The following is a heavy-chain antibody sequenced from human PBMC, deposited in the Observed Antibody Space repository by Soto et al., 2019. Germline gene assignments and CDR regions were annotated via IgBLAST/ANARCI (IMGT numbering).Heavy chain of an antibody. D-gene: IGHD1-26*01. CDR3: AHMSYSGTYYVDS. CDR1: GFSLTTSAAG. V-gene: IGHV2-5*01. J-gene: IGHJ4*02. Sequence: QITLKESGPALVKPTQTLTVTCTFSGFSLTTSAAGVGWIRQPPGKALEWLAVIFGHGNEKYSPSLQNRLTITKDTSRSHVVLTLTNVDPLDTATYYCAHMSYSGTYYVDSWGQRNLVTVSS. CDR2: IFGHGNE.